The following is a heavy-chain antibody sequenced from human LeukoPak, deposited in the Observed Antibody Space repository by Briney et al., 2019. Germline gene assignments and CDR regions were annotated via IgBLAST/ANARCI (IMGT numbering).Heavy chain of an antibody. Sequence: SETLSLTCTVSGGSISSCYWSWIRQPAGKGLEWIGRIYTSGSTNYNPSLKSRVTMSVDTSKNQFSLKLSSVTAADTAVYYCASGVVVVVAATPYYYYMDVWGKGTTVTVS. V-gene: IGHV4-4*07. CDR2: IYTSGST. J-gene: IGHJ6*03. CDR1: GGSISSCY. CDR3: ASGVVVVVAATPYYYYMDV. D-gene: IGHD2-15*01.